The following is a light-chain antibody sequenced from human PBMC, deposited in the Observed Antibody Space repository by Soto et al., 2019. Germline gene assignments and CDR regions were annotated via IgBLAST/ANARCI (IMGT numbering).Light chain of an antibody. V-gene: IGKV1-5*03. CDR1: QSISSW. Sequence: DIQMTQSPSTLSASVGDRVTITCRASQSISSWLAWYQQKPGKAPKLLIYKASSLDSGVPSRFSGSGSGTEFTLTISSLQPDDCATYYCQQYNSYSPLTFGQGTKVEIK. CDR3: QQYNSYSPLT. J-gene: IGKJ1*01. CDR2: KAS.